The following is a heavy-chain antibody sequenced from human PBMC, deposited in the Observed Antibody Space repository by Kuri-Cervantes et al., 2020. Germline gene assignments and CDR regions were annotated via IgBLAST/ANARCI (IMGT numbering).Heavy chain of an antibody. J-gene: IGHJ3*02. CDR1: GGSFSGYY. Sequence: GSLRLSCAVYGGSFSGYYWGRIRQPPGKGLEWIGSIYYSGSTYYNPSLKSRVTISVDTSKNQFSLKLSSVTAADTAVYYCALEGGDSDAFDIWGQGTMVTVSS. D-gene: IGHD4-17*01. V-gene: IGHV4-34*01. CDR3: ALEGGDSDAFDI. CDR2: IYYSGST.